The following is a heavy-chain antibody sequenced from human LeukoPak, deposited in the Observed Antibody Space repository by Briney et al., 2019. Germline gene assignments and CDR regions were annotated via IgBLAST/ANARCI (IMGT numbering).Heavy chain of an antibody. CDR3: ARSGSYYAPLDY. Sequence: PGGSLRLSCAASGFTFSSYAMHWVRQAPGKGLEWVAVISYDGSNKYYADSVKGRFTISRDNSKNTLYLQMNSLRAEDTAVYYCARSGSYYAPLDYWGQGTLVTVSS. CDR2: ISYDGSNK. CDR1: GFTFSSYA. D-gene: IGHD1-26*01. V-gene: IGHV3-30*04. J-gene: IGHJ4*02.